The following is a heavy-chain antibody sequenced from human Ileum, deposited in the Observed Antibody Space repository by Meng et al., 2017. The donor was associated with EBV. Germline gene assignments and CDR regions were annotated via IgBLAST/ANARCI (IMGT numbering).Heavy chain of an antibody. V-gene: IGHV4-39*07. Sequence: ESVPRLVKPSETLSLPRTVSCASISSTPYYCGCILQPPGKGLEWIGNIFNSGSTSYSPSLKSRVTISVDTSKNQFSLKLSSVTAADTAVYYCARNYSSSWYSGGFFKYWGQGILVTVSS. CDR1: CASISSTPYY. D-gene: IGHD6-13*01. J-gene: IGHJ1*01. CDR2: IFNSGST. CDR3: ARNYSSSWYSGGFFKY.